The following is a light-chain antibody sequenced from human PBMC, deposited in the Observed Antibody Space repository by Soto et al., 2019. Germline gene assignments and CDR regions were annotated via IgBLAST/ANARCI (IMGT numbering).Light chain of an antibody. CDR3: QQYNNWTRA. CDR2: GAS. J-gene: IGKJ1*01. CDR1: QSISSK. Sequence: EILMTQSPATLSVSPGERATLSCGASQSISSKLGWYQQKPGKAPRLLIYGASTRATDIPTRLSGSGYGTDLTITISSMKYEDFEVYYCQQYNNWTRAFGHGTKVDIK. V-gene: IGKV3-15*01.